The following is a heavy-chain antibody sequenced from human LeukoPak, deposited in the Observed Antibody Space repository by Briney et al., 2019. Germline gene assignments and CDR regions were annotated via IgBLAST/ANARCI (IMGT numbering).Heavy chain of an antibody. CDR2: IYYTGST. D-gene: IGHD1-7*01. CDR3: SRDLELREPIDY. CDR1: GGSVSDYY. Sequence: SETLSLTCNVSGGSVSDYYWCWIRMSPGQGLEWMGYIYYTGSTSSNSSLRRRVPMSAATSKNQFSLKLSSGSAAATAVSDCSRDLELREPIDYWGQGTLVTVSA. V-gene: IGHV4-59*02. J-gene: IGHJ4*02.